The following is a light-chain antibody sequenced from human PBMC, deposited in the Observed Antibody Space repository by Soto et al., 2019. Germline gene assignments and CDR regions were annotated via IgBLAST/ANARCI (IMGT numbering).Light chain of an antibody. CDR1: SSDVGASDF. J-gene: IGLJ1*01. CDR3: SSYTGSRTYV. CDR2: EIF. Sequence: QSVLTQPASVSESPGQSITISCTGTSSDVGASDFVSWYQQHPGKAPELIIYEIFNRPSGVSNRFSGSKSGNTASLTISGLQAEDESDYYCSSYTGSRTYVFGPGTKVTV. V-gene: IGLV2-14*01.